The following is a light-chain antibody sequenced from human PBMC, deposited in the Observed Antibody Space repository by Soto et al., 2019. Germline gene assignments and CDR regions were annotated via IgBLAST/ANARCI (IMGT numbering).Light chain of an antibody. CDR2: TND. Sequence: QSVLTQPPSASGTPGQRVTISCSGRFSNIGGNYVYWYQQLPGTAPKLLIFTNDQRTSGVPGRLSGSKSGTSASLAISGLRSEDEADYYCAVWDDSLRGWVFGGGTKVTVL. CDR3: AVWDDSLRGWV. V-gene: IGLV1-47*02. CDR1: FSNIGGNY. J-gene: IGLJ3*02.